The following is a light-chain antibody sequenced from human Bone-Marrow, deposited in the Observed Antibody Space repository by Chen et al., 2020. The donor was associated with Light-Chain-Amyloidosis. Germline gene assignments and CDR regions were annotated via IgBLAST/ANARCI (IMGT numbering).Light chain of an antibody. CDR2: GAS. Sequence: EIVMTQSPATLSVSPGERATLSCRASQSVSSNLAWYQQKPGQAPRLLIYGASTRATGIPARFRGSVSGTEFTLTISSLQSEDFAVYYCQQYNNWPPYTFGQGTKLEIK. V-gene: IGKV3-15*01. CDR3: QQYNNWPPYT. J-gene: IGKJ2*01. CDR1: QSVSSN.